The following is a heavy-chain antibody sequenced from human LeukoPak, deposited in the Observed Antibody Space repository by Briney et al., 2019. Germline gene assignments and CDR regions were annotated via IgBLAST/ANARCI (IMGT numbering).Heavy chain of an antibody. V-gene: IGHV3-7*01. CDR2: IKQDGSEK. CDR1: GSTFSSYW. Sequence: GGSLRLSCAASGSTFSSYWMSWVREVPWKGLEWVALIKQDGSEKYYVDSMKGRFTISRDNGKNSLYLQMNSLRAEDPAVYYCARGGTSSYYYYFYMDVWGRGTMVTVSS. D-gene: IGHD2-2*01. J-gene: IGHJ6*03. CDR3: ARGGTSSYYYYFYMDV.